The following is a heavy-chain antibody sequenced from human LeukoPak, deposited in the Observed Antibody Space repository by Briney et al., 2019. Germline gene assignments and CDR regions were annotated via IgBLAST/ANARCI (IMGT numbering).Heavy chain of an antibody. CDR2: ISGSGGST. Sequence: QSGGSLRLSCAASGFTFSSYAMSWVRQAPGKGLEWVSAISGSGGSTYYADSVRGRFTISRDSSKNTPYLQMNSLRAEDAAVYYCAKAPVTSCRGAYCYPFDYWGQGTLVTVSS. CDR1: GFTFSSYA. V-gene: IGHV3-23*01. J-gene: IGHJ4*02. CDR3: AKAPVTSCRGAYCYPFDY. D-gene: IGHD2-21*01.